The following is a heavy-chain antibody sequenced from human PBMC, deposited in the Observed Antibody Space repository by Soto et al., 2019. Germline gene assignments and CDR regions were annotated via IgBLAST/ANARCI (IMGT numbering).Heavy chain of an antibody. CDR3: ACKDIVVVPAAMLAGYYGMDV. V-gene: IGHV1-69*13. CDR2: IIPIFGTA. D-gene: IGHD2-2*01. Sequence: ASVKVSCKASGGTFSSYAISWVRQAPGQGLEWMGGIIPIFGTANYAQKFQGRVTITADESTSTAYMELSSLRSEDTAVYYCACKDIVVVPAAMLAGYYGMDVWGQGTTVTVSS. J-gene: IGHJ6*02. CDR1: GGTFSSYA.